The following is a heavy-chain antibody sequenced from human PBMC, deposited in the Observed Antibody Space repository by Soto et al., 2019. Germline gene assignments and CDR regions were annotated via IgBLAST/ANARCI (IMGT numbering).Heavy chain of an antibody. D-gene: IGHD3-10*01. Sequence: SETLSLTCTVSGGSISSSSYYWGWIRQPPGKGLEWIGSIYYSGSTYYNPSLKSRVTISVDTSKNQFSLKLSSVTAADTAVYYCARQGGSGAALDYYGMDVWGQGTTVTVS. CDR3: ARQGGSGAALDYYGMDV. CDR2: IYYSGST. CDR1: GGSISSSSYY. V-gene: IGHV4-39*01. J-gene: IGHJ6*02.